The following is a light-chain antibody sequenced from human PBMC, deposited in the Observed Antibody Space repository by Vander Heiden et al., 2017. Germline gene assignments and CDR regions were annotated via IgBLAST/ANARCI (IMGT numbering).Light chain of an antibody. Sequence: DIQLTQSPSFLSASVGDRVTLPCRASQAISSYLAWYQQKPGKAPKLLIYAASTLQGGVPSWCSGGGSGKEFTLTISSLEAEEVASYCHQQLSSHPRTFGQGTRLEMK. CDR2: AAS. CDR1: QAISSY. J-gene: IGKJ5*01. V-gene: IGKV1-9*01. CDR3: QQLSSHPRT.